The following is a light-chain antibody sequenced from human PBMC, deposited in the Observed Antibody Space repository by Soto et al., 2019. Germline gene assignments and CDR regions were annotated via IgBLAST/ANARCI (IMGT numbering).Light chain of an antibody. J-gene: IGKJ1*01. CDR2: KAS. CDR1: QGINIW. Sequence: DVPITQSPSTLSASVGDRVSITCRASQGINIWLAWYQQKPGRAPKLLIHKASTLESGVPSRFSGSGSGTEFTLTISSLQPDDFATYYCQQYSSYPTFGQGTKVDIK. CDR3: QQYSSYPT. V-gene: IGKV1-5*03.